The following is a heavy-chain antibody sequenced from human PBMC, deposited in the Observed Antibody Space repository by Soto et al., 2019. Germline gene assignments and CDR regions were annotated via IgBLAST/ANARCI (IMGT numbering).Heavy chain of an antibody. J-gene: IGHJ4*02. D-gene: IGHD6-19*01. CDR1: GGTFSSYA. CDR2: IIPIFGTA. V-gene: IGHV1-69*12. Sequence: QVQLVQSGAEVKKPGSSVKVSCKASGGTFSSYAISWVRQAPGQGLEWMGGIIPIFGTANYAQKFQGRVTITADESTSTDYMELSSLRSEDTAVYYCARVAFEYSSGWFDYWGQGTLVTVSS. CDR3: ARVAFEYSSGWFDY.